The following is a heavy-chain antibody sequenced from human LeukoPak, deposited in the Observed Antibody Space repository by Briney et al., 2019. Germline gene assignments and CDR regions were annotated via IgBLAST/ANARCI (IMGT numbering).Heavy chain of an antibody. CDR1: GFTFSSYS. V-gene: IGHV3-21*01. CDR3: ARAHPDYAADY. Sequence: GGSLRLSCAASGFTFSSYSMNWVRQAPGKGLEWDSSISSSSSYIYYADSVKGRFTISRDNAKNSLYLQMNSLRAEDTAVYYCARAHPDYAADYWGQGTLVTVSS. CDR2: ISSSSSYI. D-gene: IGHD4-17*01. J-gene: IGHJ4*02.